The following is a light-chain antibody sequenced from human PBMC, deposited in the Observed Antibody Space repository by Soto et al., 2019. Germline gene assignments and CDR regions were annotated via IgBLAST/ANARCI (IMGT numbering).Light chain of an antibody. CDR3: SSFTSSSTLA. Sequence: QSALTQPASVSGSPGQSITISCTGTSSDVGGYNYVSWYQQHPGKAPKLLIYEVRNRPSGVSNRFSGSKFGNTASLTISGLRAEDEADYYCSSFTSSSTLAFGGGTKLTVL. CDR1: SSDVGGYNY. V-gene: IGLV2-14*01. CDR2: EVR. J-gene: IGLJ2*01.